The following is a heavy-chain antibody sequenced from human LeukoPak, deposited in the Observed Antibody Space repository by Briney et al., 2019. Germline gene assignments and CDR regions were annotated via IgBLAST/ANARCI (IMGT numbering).Heavy chain of an antibody. CDR2: INPNSGGT. J-gene: IGHJ5*02. CDR1: GYTFTGYY. Sequence: VSVKVSCKASGYTFTGYYMHCVRHAPGQGLEWMGWINPNSGGTSYAQKFQGRVTMTRDTSVSTAYMELSRLRSDDTAVYYCARMSDILTGHYPQWFHPWGQGTLVTVSS. V-gene: IGHV1-2*02. D-gene: IGHD3-9*01. CDR3: ARMSDILTGHYPQWFHP.